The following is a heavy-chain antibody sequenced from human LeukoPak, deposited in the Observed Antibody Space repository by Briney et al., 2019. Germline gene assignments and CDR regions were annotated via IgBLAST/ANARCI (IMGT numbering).Heavy chain of an antibody. CDR3: ARDNLVQLGYYFQY. Sequence: GRCLRLSRAASGLTFSSYGMHWGRQAPGKGREWLAVISYDGNTTYYGDSVRGRFTISRDNSKNTLYLQVNSLRAEDTAVYYCARDNLVQLGYYFQYWGQGTLVIASS. V-gene: IGHV3-30*03. J-gene: IGHJ4*02. CDR2: ISYDGNTT. D-gene: IGHD5-18*01. CDR1: GLTFSSYG.